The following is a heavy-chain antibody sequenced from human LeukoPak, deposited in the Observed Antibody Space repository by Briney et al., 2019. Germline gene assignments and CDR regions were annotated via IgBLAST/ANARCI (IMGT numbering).Heavy chain of an antibody. CDR1: GGTFSSYA. CDR2: IIPIFGTA. V-gene: IGHV1-69*06. D-gene: IGHD2-2*01. CDR3: ARVHPPIVPAASFDP. J-gene: IGHJ5*02. Sequence: GASVKVSCKASGGTFSSYAISWVRQAPGQGLEWMGGIIPIFGTANYAQKFQGRVTITAGKSTSTAYMELSSLRSEDTAVYYCARVHPPIVPAASFDPWGQGTLVTVSS.